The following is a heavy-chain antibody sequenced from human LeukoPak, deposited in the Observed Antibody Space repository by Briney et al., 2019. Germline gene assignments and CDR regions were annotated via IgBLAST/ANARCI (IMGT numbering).Heavy chain of an antibody. CDR2: IYRGGNT. V-gene: IGHV3-53*01. Sequence: RGSLRLSCAVSGFTVSNNYMTWIRQVPGKGLEWVSLIYRGGNTFYADSVKGRFTISRDNSKNTLYLQMNSLRAEDTAVYYCGSGEWHQNYWGQGTLVTVSS. CDR3: GSGEWHQNY. CDR1: GFTVSNNY. D-gene: IGHD3-10*01. J-gene: IGHJ4*02.